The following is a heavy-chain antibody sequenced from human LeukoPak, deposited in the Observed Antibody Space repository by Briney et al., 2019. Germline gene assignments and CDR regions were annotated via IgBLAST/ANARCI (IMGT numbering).Heavy chain of an antibody. V-gene: IGHV4-61*02. D-gene: IGHD3-10*01. Sequence: SQTLSLTCTVSGGSISSGGHYWSWLRQPAGKGLEYLGRISSTGSTNYNPSLRSRVTISADTSKNHFSLKLTSVTAADTVVYYCARDQTYSGSGIYTYFDYWGQGILVTVSS. CDR3: ARDQTYSGSGIYTYFDY. CDR1: GGSISSGGHY. J-gene: IGHJ4*02. CDR2: ISSTGST.